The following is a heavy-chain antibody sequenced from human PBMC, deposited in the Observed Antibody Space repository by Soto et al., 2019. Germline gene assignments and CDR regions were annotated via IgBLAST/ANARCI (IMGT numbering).Heavy chain of an antibody. Sequence: GGSLRLSCAASGFTFSSYAMNWVRQAPGKGLEWISVISDSGHSAYYADSVKGRFTISRDNSKNTLYLQIKSLRAEDTAAYYCAKGGPTFLNWFGPWGQGTLVTVSS. CDR3: AKGGPTFLNWFGP. V-gene: IGHV3-23*01. CDR2: ISDSGHSA. CDR1: GFTFSSYA. J-gene: IGHJ5*02.